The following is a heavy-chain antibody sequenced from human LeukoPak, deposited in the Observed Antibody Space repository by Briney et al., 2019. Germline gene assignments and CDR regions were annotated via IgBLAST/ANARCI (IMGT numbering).Heavy chain of an antibody. CDR2: IYHSGTT. Sequence: SSGTLSLTCAVSGDSISSINWWSWVRQPPGRGLEWIGEIYHSGTTSYNPSLQSRVTISVDKSKNQFSLNLSSVTAADTAVYYCARVGMIRGSYGFDIWGQGTMVTVSS. J-gene: IGHJ3*02. CDR1: GDSISSINW. CDR3: ARVGMIRGSYGFDI. D-gene: IGHD3-10*01. V-gene: IGHV4-4*02.